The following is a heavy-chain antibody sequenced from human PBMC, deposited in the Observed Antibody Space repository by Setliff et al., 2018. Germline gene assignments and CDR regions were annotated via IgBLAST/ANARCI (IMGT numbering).Heavy chain of an antibody. CDR2: ISSSGGT. D-gene: IGHD3-3*01. V-gene: IGHV4-59*12. CDR3: ARGGKILEWLYAHDY. CDR1: GGSISGFA. J-gene: IGHJ4*02. Sequence: SETLSLTCTVSGGSISGFAWNWIRQFPGKRLEWIGEISSSGGTLYTPSLRSRVSMSVDTSRNQFSLNLTSMTAADTAVYYCARGGKILEWLYAHDYWGQGTLVTVSS.